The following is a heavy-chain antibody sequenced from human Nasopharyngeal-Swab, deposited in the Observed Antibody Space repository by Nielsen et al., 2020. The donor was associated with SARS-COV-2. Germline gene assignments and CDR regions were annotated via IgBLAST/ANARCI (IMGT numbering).Heavy chain of an antibody. CDR2: IRSKANSYAT. V-gene: IGHV3-73*01. CDR1: GFTFSGSA. Sequence: GGSLRLSCAASGFTFSGSAMHWVRQASGKGLEWVGRIRSKANSYATAYAASVEGRFTISRDDSKNTAYLQMNSLKTEDTAVYYCTSRNPETGSYWGRGTLVTVSS. CDR3: TSRNPETGSY. J-gene: IGHJ4*02. D-gene: IGHD1-14*01.